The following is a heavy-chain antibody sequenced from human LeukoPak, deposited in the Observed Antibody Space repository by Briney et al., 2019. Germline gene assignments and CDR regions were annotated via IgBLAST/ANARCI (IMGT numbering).Heavy chain of an antibody. CDR1: GFTFSNYA. Sequence: GGSLRLSCAASGFTFSNYAMNWVRQAPGKGLEWVSGISGSGGNTYYADSVKGRFTISRDNSKNTLYLQMNSLRAEDTAVYYCAKAGDSSGYFVAYWGQGTLVTVSS. V-gene: IGHV3-23*01. CDR3: AKAGDSSGYFVAY. CDR2: ISGSGGNT. D-gene: IGHD3-22*01. J-gene: IGHJ4*02.